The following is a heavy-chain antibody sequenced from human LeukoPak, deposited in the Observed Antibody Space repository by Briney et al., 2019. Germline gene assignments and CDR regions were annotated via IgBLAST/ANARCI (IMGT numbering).Heavy chain of an antibody. CDR3: ARDAVEMATIGPGFDY. D-gene: IGHD5-24*01. J-gene: IGHJ4*02. V-gene: IGHV1-2*02. Sequence: ASVKVSCKASGYTFTSYGISWVRQAPGQGLEWMGWINPNSGGTNYAQKFQGRVTMTRDTSISTAYMELSRLRSDDTAVYYCARDAVEMATIGPGFDYWGQGTLVTVSS. CDR2: INPNSGGT. CDR1: GYTFTSYG.